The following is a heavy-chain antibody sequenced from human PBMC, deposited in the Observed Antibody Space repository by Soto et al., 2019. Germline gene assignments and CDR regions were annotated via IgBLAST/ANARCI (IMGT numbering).Heavy chain of an antibody. CDR2: IKEDGSEK. V-gene: IGHV3-7*03. CDR3: ARSPALDP. Sequence: ESGGGLVQPGGSLRLSCADSGFILRNYWMSWVRQAPGMGLQWVASIKEDGSEKYYVDPVKGRFTISRENAKNSLYLQMNSRRAEDTAVHYCARSPALDPWGQGILVTVSS. CDR1: GFILRNYW. J-gene: IGHJ5*02.